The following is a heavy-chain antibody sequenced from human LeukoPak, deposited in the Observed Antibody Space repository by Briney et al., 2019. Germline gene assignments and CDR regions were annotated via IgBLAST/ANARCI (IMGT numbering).Heavy chain of an antibody. CDR2: ISGSGGST. Sequence: GGSLRLSCAASGFTFSSYAMRWVRQAPGKGLEWVSAISGSGGSTYYADSVKGRFTISRDTSKHTLYLQMNSLRAEDTAVYYCAKQTVTTYDFDYWGQGTLVTVSS. J-gene: IGHJ4*02. V-gene: IGHV3-23*01. CDR3: AKQTVTTYDFDY. CDR1: GFTFSSYA. D-gene: IGHD4-4*01.